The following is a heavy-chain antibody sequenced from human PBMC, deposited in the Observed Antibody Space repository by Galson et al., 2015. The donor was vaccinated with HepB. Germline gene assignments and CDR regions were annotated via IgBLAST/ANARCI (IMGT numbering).Heavy chain of an antibody. D-gene: IGHD2-2*01. Sequence: SLRLSCATSGFIFRDYYMSWIRQAPGKGLEWISYISNLGTTRYYADSVKGRFTISRDNANNTLYLQMDRLTAEDTAVYYCVTDRDCSGTKCYYTRFDSWGQGTPVTVSS. V-gene: IGHV3-11*01. CDR2: ISNLGTTR. CDR1: GFIFRDYY. CDR3: VTDRDCSGTKCYYTRFDS. J-gene: IGHJ5*01.